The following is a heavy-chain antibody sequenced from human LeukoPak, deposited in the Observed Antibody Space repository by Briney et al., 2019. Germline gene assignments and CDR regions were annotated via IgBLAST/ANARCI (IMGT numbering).Heavy chain of an antibody. CDR3: AVDHSSGTIYHGLDV. CDR1: GFIFSTFR. V-gene: IGHV3-48*02. CDR2: INPSSTTF. D-gene: IGHD2-8*01. Sequence: GSLRLSCAASGFIFSTFRMNWVRQAPGKGLEWISNINPSSTTFYYADSVKGRFTISRDNAKHSLYLQMNSLRDGDTAIYYCAVDHSSGTIYHGLDVWGQGTTVTVSS. J-gene: IGHJ6*02.